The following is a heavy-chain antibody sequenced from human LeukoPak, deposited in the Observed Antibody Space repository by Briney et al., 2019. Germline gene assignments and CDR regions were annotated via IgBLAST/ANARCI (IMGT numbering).Heavy chain of an antibody. J-gene: IGHJ4*02. D-gene: IGHD6-13*01. CDR1: GFTFSSYS. CDR2: ISSSSSYI. V-gene: IGHV3-21*01. CDR3: TRGRYGSSWYPGFDY. Sequence: PGGSLRLSCVASGFTFSSYSMNWVRQAPGKGLEWVSSISSSSSYIYYAHSVKGRFTISRDNAKNSLYLQMNSLRAEDTAVYYCTRGRYGSSWYPGFDYWGQGTLVTVSS.